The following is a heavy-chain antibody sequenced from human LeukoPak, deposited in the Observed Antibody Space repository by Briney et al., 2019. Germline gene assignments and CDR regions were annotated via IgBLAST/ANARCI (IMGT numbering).Heavy chain of an antibody. J-gene: IGHJ4*02. CDR3: ARDAITRGIIDY. V-gene: IGHV1-2*02. CDR2: INPNSGGT. CDR1: GNTFNGYY. D-gene: IGHD1-20*01. Sequence: ASVKVSCKASGNTFNGYYMHWVRQAPGQGLEWMGWINPNSGGTNYAQKFQGRVTMTRDTSISTAYMELSRPRSDDTAVYYCARDAITRGIIDYWGQGTLVTVSS.